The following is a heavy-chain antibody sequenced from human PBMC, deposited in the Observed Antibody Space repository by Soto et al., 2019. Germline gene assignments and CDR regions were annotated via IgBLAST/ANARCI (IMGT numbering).Heavy chain of an antibody. CDR3: ARDSVEMATIQYYFDY. V-gene: IGHV1-2*02. J-gene: IGHJ4*02. CDR1: GYTFTGYY. D-gene: IGHD5-12*01. CDR2: INPNSGGT. Sequence: GASVKVSCKASGYTFTGYYMHWVRQAPGQGLEWMGWINPNSGGTNYAQKFQGRVTITADESTSTAYMELSSLRSEDTAVYYCARDSVEMATIQYYFDYWGQGTLVTVSS.